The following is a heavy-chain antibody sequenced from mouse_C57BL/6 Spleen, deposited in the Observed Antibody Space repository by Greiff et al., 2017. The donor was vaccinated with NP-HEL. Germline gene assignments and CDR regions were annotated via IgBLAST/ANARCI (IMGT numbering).Heavy chain of an antibody. D-gene: IGHD2-3*01. V-gene: IGHV1-82*01. CDR1: GYAFSSSW. J-gene: IGHJ4*01. Sequence: VQLQQSGPELVKPGASVKISCKASGYAFSSSWMNWVKQRPGKGLEWIGRIYPGDGDTNYNGKFKGKATLTADKSSSTAYMQRSSLTSEDSAVYFCARHGYYDYAMDYWGQGTSVTVSS. CDR2: IYPGDGDT. CDR3: ARHGYYDYAMDY.